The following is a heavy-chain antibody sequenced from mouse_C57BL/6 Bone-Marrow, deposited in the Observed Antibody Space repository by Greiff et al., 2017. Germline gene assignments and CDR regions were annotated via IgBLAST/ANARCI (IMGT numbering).Heavy chain of an antibody. D-gene: IGHD3-2*02. CDR1: GYSFTGYY. CDR2: IYPYNGVS. V-gene: IGHV1-31*01. J-gene: IGHJ4*01. CDR3: ARELRVRVVNAMDY. Sequence: VQLQQSGPELVKPGASVKISCKASGYSFTGYYMHWVKQSHGNILDWIGYIYPYNGVSSYNQKFKGKATLTVDKSSSTAYMELRSLTSEDSAVYYGARELRVRVVNAMDYWGQGTSVTVSS.